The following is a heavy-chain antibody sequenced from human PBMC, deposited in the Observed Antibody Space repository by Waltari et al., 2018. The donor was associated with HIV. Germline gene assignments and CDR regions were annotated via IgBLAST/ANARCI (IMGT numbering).Heavy chain of an antibody. CDR2: ISWDSGRI. CDR3: ARGPLYDWFDP. D-gene: IGHD2-8*01. V-gene: IGHV3-9*01. J-gene: IGHJ5*02. CDR1: GFIFDGYG. Sequence: EVHLVESGGGLVQPGGSLGLSWAASGFIFDGYGMHWVRQAPGKGLEWISGISWDSGRIGYADSVRGRFTISRDNAKNFVYLQMNSLRGDDTAFYYCARGPLYDWFDPWGQGTLVTVSS.